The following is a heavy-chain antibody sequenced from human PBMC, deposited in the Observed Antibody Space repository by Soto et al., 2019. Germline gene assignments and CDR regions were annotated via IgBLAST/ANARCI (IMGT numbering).Heavy chain of an antibody. D-gene: IGHD2-2*01. CDR3: AREWVVVVPAYYYYYGMDV. Sequence: PSQTLSLTCAISGDSVSSNSAAWNWIRQSPSRGLEWLGRTYYRSKWYNDYAVSVKSRITINPDTSKNQFSLQLNSVTPEDTAVYYCAREWVVVVPAYYYYYGMDVWGQGTTVTVS. J-gene: IGHJ6*02. CDR2: TYYRSKWYN. V-gene: IGHV6-1*01. CDR1: GDSVSSNSAA.